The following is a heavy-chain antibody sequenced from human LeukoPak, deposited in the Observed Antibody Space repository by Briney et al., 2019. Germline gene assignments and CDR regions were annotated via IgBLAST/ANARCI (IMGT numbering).Heavy chain of an antibody. V-gene: IGHV4-4*07. J-gene: IGHJ5*02. Sequence: PSETLSLTCTVSGGSISSYYWSWIRQPAGKGLEWIGRIYTSGSTNYNPSLTSRVTMSVDTSKNQFSLKLSSVTAADTAVYYCARMTVGSSGWYKSEYNWFDPWGQGTLVTVSS. CDR3: ARMTVGSSGWYKSEYNWFDP. CDR2: IYTSGST. D-gene: IGHD6-19*01. CDR1: GGSISSYY.